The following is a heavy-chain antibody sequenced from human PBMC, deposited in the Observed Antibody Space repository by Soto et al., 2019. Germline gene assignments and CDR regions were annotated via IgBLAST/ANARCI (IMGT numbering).Heavy chain of an antibody. CDR1: GGSISSHY. J-gene: IGHJ4*02. D-gene: IGHD5-12*01. CDR2: IYYSGST. V-gene: IGHV4-59*11. Sequence: SETLSLTCTVSGGSISSHYWSWIRQPPGKGLEWIGYIYYSGSTNYNPSLKSRVTISVDTSKNQFSLKLSSVTAADTAVYYCARAYGGYADYWGQGALVTVS. CDR3: ARAYGGYADY.